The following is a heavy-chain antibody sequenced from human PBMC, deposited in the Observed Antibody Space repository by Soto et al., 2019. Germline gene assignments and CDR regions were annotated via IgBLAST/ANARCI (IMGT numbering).Heavy chain of an antibody. Sequence: GESLKISCKGSGYTFSSYWIAWVRQMPGKGLEWMGIIYPDDSDTRYSPSFEGQVTISADKSINTAYLQWDNLRASDTAIYYCARQGSTGAMYYYGMDVWGQGTTVTVSS. D-gene: IGHD2-2*01. CDR1: GYTFSSYW. J-gene: IGHJ6*02. CDR3: ARQGSTGAMYYYGMDV. V-gene: IGHV5-51*01. CDR2: IYPDDSDT.